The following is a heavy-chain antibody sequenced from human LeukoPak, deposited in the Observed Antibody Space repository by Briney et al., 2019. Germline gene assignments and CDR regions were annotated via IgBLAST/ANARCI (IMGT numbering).Heavy chain of an antibody. D-gene: IGHD3-9*01. CDR1: GGTFSSYA. Sequence: SSVKVSCKASGGTFSSYAISWVRQAPGQGLEWMGRIIPIFGTANYAQKFQGRVTITTDESTSTAYMELSSLRSEDTAVYYCAREGGLRYSYYMDVWGKGTTVTVSS. CDR3: AREGGLRYSYYMDV. CDR2: IIPIFGTA. V-gene: IGHV1-69*05. J-gene: IGHJ6*03.